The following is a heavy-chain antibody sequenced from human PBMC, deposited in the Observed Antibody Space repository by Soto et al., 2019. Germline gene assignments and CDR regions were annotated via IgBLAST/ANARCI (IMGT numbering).Heavy chain of an antibody. Sequence: GGSLRLSCAASGFTFSSYGMHWVRQAPGKGLEWVAVIWYDGSNKYYADSVKGRFTISRDNSKNTLYLQMNSLRAEDTAVYYCARDGEALEWLLDYWGQGTLVTVSS. CDR1: GFTFSSYG. CDR3: ARDGEALEWLLDY. CDR2: IWYDGSNK. V-gene: IGHV3-33*01. D-gene: IGHD3-3*01. J-gene: IGHJ4*02.